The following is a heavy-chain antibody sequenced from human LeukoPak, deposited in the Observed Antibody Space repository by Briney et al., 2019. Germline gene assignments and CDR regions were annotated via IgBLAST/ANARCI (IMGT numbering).Heavy chain of an antibody. J-gene: IGHJ4*02. D-gene: IGHD3-22*01. CDR2: IKHDGSEK. V-gene: IGHV3-7*01. Sequence: GGSLRLSXAASGFTFRRYWMTWVRQAPGKGLEWVSNIKHDGSEKYYVDSVKGRFTISRDNAKNSLYLQMNSLRAEDTALYYCRTLYDSRGYQSDYWGQGTLVTVSS. CDR3: RTLYDSRGYQSDY. CDR1: GFTFRRYW.